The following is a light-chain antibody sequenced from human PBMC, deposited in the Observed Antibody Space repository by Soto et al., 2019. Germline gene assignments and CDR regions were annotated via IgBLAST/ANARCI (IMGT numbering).Light chain of an antibody. J-gene: IGKJ1*01. CDR1: QTISTL. CDR3: QQYSTYPWT. CDR2: KAS. Sequence: DIQMTQSPSTLSASVGDRVTITCRASQTISTLLAWYQQRPGKAPNLLIYKASSLESGVPSRFSGSGSGTEFTHTISSLQPDDFATYFCQQYSTYPWTFGQGTKVDIK. V-gene: IGKV1-5*03.